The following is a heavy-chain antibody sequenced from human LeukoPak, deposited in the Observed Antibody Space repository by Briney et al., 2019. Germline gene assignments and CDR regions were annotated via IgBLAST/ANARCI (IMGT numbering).Heavy chain of an antibody. Sequence: GGSLRLSCAASGFTLSSYAMSWVRQAPGKGLEWVSATSSSDAGTYYAESVRGRFTISRDNSKNTLFLQMNSLRAGDAAVYYCAKAPVTTCSGAYCYPFDYWSQGTLVTVSS. J-gene: IGHJ4*02. CDR3: AKAPVTTCSGAYCYPFDY. D-gene: IGHD2-15*01. CDR1: GFTLSSYA. CDR2: TSSSDAGT. V-gene: IGHV3-23*01.